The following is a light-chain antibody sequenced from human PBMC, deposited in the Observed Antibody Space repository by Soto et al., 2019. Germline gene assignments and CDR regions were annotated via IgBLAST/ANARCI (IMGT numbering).Light chain of an antibody. Sequence: DIQMTQSPSSLSASVGDRVTITCRASQGISNYLAWYQQKPGKVPKLLIYAASTLQSGVPSRFSGSGSVTDFTLTISSLQAEDVATYYCQNYNRATFTFGPGTKVDIK. CDR3: QNYNRATFT. V-gene: IGKV1-27*01. J-gene: IGKJ3*01. CDR1: QGISNY. CDR2: AAS.